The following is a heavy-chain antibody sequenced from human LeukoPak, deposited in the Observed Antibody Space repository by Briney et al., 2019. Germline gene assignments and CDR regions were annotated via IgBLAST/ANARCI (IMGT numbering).Heavy chain of an antibody. CDR1: GFTFSSYA. Sequence: GGSLRLSCAASGFTFSSYAMHWVHQAPGKGLEWVAVISHDGRNKYYADSVKGRFTISRDDSKNTLYLQMNSLGTEDTAVYYCARDRAARGTEFDYWGQGTLVTVSS. CDR3: ARDRAARGTEFDY. D-gene: IGHD1-1*01. V-gene: IGHV3-30*04. J-gene: IGHJ4*02. CDR2: ISHDGRNK.